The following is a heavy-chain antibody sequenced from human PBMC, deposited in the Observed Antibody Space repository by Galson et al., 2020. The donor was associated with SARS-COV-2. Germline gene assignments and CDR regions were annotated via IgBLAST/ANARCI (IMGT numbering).Heavy chain of an antibody. Sequence: SETLSLTCTVSGGSISSSSYYWGWIRQPPGKGLEWIGSIYYSGSTYYNPSLKSRVTISVDTSKNQFSLKLSSVTAADTAVYYCARKGIAAVEGIDPWGQGTLVTVSS. D-gene: IGHD6-13*01. CDR3: ARKGIAAVEGIDP. J-gene: IGHJ5*02. V-gene: IGHV4-39*01. CDR2: IYYSGST. CDR1: GGSISSSSYY.